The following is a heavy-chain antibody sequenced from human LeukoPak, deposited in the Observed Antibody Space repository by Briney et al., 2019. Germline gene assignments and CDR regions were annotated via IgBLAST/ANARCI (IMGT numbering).Heavy chain of an antibody. CDR3: ARSPGDWAYFDY. CDR2: IHWDDDK. D-gene: IGHD3/OR15-3a*01. V-gene: IGHV2-70*17. Sequence: SGPALVKPTQTLTLTCTFSGFSISTSGMCVSWIRQPPGKALEWLARIHWDDDKFYSTSLKTRLTISKDTSKNQVVLTMTNMDPVDTATYYCARSPGDWAYFDYWGQGTLVTVSS. J-gene: IGHJ4*02. CDR1: GFSISTSGMC.